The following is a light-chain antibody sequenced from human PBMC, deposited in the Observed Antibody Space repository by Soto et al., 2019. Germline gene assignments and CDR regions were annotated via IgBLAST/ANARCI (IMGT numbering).Light chain of an antibody. CDR2: AAS. CDR1: QSIATF. V-gene: IGKV1-39*01. J-gene: IGKJ2*01. CDR3: QQSDRTPVT. Sequence: DIQMTQSPSSLSASVGDRVTITCRASQSIATFLNWYQQRPGQAPRLLIYAASNLENGVPSTFRGSGSETLFTLTISSLQPEDFATYYCQQSDRTPVTFGQGTKLEIK.